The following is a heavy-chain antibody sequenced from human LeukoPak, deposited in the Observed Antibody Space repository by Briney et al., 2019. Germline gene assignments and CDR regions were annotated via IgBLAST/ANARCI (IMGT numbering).Heavy chain of an antibody. D-gene: IGHD4-17*01. J-gene: IGHJ4*02. CDR3: ARDNAGDYVGSSFDY. Sequence: SETLSLTCTASGVSISRYYWSWIRQPAGKGLEWLGRIYTSGSTNYNPSLKSRVTMSVDTSKNQFSLKLSSVTAADTAVYYCARDNAGDYVGSSFDYWGQGTLVTVSS. V-gene: IGHV4-4*07. CDR2: IYTSGST. CDR1: GVSISRYY.